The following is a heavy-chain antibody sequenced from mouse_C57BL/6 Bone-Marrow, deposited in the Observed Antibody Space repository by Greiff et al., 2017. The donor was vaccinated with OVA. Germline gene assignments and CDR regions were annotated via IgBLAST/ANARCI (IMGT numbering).Heavy chain of an antibody. J-gene: IGHJ3*01. D-gene: IGHD1-1*01. Sequence: QVTLKVSGPGILQPSQTLSLTCSFSGFSLSTFGMGVGWIRQPSGKGLEWLAPIWWDDDQYYNPALKSRLTISKDTSKNQVLLTNSKMDTADTAPYYCARIGYYGSISWFAYWGQGTLVTVSA. CDR3: ARIGYYGSISWFAY. CDR2: IWWDDDQ. V-gene: IGHV8-8*01. CDR1: GFSLSTFGMG.